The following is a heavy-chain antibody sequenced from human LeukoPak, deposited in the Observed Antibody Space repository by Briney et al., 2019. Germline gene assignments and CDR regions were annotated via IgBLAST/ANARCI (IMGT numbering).Heavy chain of an antibody. CDR1: GFTFSSYG. Sequence: GGSLRLSCAASGFTFSSYGMHWVRQAPGKGLEWVANIKQDGSEKYYVESVKGRFTISRDNAKNSLYLQMNSLRADDTAVYYCARNPSGRLDYWGQGTLVTVSS. CDR2: IKQDGSEK. D-gene: IGHD1-26*01. V-gene: IGHV3-7*05. J-gene: IGHJ4*02. CDR3: ARNPSGRLDY.